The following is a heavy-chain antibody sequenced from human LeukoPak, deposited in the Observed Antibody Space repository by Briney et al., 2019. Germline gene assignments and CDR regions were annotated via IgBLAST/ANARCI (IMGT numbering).Heavy chain of an antibody. CDR1: GFTFGEYT. J-gene: IGHJ4*02. CDR2: NWHGTT. V-gene: IGHV3-43*01. CDR3: VKDLSYESSGSVFEY. D-gene: IGHD3-22*01. Sequence: GGSLRLSCAASGFTFGEYTMHWVRHAPGKTLEWVSLNWHGTTYYRDSLKGRFTISRDNSKDSLYLQINTLRSEDTAFYYCVKDLSYESSGSVFEYWGQGTLVTVSS.